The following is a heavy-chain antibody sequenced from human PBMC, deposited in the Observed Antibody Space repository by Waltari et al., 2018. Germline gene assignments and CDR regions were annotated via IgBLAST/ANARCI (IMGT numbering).Heavy chain of an antibody. CDR1: GYTFTSYD. Sequence: QVQLVQSGAEVKKPGASVKVSCKASGYTFTSYDINWVRQATGQGPEWKGWMNPNSGNTGYAQKFQGRVTMTRNTSISTAYMELSSLRSEDTAVYYCARGRYYDILTGYYKNWFDPWGQGTLVTVSS. CDR2: MNPNSGNT. V-gene: IGHV1-8*01. D-gene: IGHD3-9*01. J-gene: IGHJ5*02. CDR3: ARGRYYDILTGYYKNWFDP.